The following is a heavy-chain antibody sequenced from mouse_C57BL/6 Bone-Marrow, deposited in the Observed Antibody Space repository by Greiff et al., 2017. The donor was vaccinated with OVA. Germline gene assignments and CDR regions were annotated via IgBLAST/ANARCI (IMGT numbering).Heavy chain of an antibody. CDR3: ARHGYDGAY. CDR2: IGSGGSYT. CDR1: GFTFSSYG. D-gene: IGHD2-2*01. Sequence: EVQLQESGGDLVKPGGSLKLSCAASGFTFSSYGMSWVRQTPDKRLEWVATIGSGGSYTYYPDSVKGRFTISRDNAKNTLYLQMSSLKSEDTAMYYCARHGYDGAYWGQGTLVTVSA. V-gene: IGHV5-6*01. J-gene: IGHJ3*01.